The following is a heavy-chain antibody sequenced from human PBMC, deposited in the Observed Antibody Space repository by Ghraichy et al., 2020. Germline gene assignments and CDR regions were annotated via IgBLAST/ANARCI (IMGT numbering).Heavy chain of an antibody. V-gene: IGHV1-24*01. CDR3: ATYWNSRYFDY. D-gene: IGHD1-7*01. Sequence: GGFDPEDGETIYAQKFQGRVTMTEDTSTDTAYMELSSLRSEDTAVYYCATYWNSRYFDYWGQGILVTVS. CDR2: FDPEDGET. J-gene: IGHJ4*02.